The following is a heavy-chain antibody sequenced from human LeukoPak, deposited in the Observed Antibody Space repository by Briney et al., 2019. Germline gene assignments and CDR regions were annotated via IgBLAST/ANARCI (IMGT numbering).Heavy chain of an antibody. CDR2: IWDDGNNK. J-gene: IGHJ5*02. CDR3: ARDNGEWRLNWFDH. Sequence: GGSLRLFCAASGFTFTTYVMHWVRQAPGKGLDWVALIWDDGNNKYYADSVKGRFTISRDNSKNTLYLQMNSLRAEDTAVYYCARDNGEWRLNWFDHWGQGTLVTVSS. CDR1: GFTFTTYV. V-gene: IGHV3-33*01. D-gene: IGHD2-8*01.